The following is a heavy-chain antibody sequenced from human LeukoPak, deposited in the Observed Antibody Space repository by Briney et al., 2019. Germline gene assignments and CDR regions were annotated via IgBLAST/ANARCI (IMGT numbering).Heavy chain of an antibody. V-gene: IGHV3-11*01. CDR1: GFTFSDYY. D-gene: IGHD3-3*01. CDR2: ISSSGSTI. CDR3: ARDYDFWSGYYTITYYYYGMDV. J-gene: IGHJ6*02. Sequence: PGGSLRLSGAASGFTFSDYYMSWIRQAPGKGREWVSYISSSGSTIYYADSVKGRFTISRDNAKNSLYLQMNSLRAEDTAVYYCARDYDFWSGYYTITYYYYGMDVWGQGTTVTVSS.